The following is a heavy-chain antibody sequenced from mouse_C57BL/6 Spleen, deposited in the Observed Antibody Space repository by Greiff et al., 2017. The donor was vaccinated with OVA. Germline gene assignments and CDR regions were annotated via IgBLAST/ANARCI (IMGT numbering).Heavy chain of an antibody. CDR2: IDPETGGT. Sequence: VKLQESGAELVRPGASVTLSCKASGYTFTDYEMHWVKQTPVHGLEWIGAIDPETGGTAYNQKFKGKAILTADKSSSTAYLELRSLTSEDSAVYYCTTAGTGYFDVWGTGTTVTVSS. J-gene: IGHJ1*03. CDR3: TTAGTGYFDV. CDR1: GYTFTDYE. D-gene: IGHD4-1*01. V-gene: IGHV1-15*01.